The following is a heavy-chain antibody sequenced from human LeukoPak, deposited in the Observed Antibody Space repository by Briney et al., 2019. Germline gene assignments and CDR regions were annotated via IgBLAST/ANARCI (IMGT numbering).Heavy chain of an antibody. V-gene: IGHV3-53*01. CDR2: IYSGGST. J-gene: IGHJ4*02. CDR1: GFIVSGNY. CDR3: ASSSGSYYNGLDN. D-gene: IGHD3-10*01. Sequence: GGSLRLSCAASGFIVSGNYMSWVRQAPGKGLEWVSVIYSGGSTVYAESVKGRFTISRDFSKNTLYLQMNSLRVEDTAVYYCASSSGSYYNGLDNWGQGTLVTVSS.